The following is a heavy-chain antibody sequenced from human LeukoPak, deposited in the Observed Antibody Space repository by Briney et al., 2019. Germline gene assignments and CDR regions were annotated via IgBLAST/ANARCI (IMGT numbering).Heavy chain of an antibody. Sequence: SETLSLTCAAYGGPFSGYYWSWIRQPPGKGLEWIGEINHSGSTNYNPSLKSRVTISVDTSKNQFSLKLSSVTAADTAVYYCARGRSSWYGTLGYFDYWGQGTLVTVSS. V-gene: IGHV4-34*01. J-gene: IGHJ4*02. CDR3: ARGRSSWYGTLGYFDY. CDR1: GGPFSGYY. CDR2: INHSGST. D-gene: IGHD6-13*01.